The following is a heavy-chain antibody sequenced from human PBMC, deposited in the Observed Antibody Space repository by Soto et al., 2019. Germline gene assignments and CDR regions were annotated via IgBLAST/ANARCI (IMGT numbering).Heavy chain of an antibody. D-gene: IGHD2-2*01. Sequence: PGESQKISCKGSGYSFTSYWVGWVRQMPGKGLEWMGIIYPGDSDTRYSPSFQGQVTISADKSISTAYLQWSSLKASDTAMYYCGIVLVPAAPYFDYWGQGTLVTVSS. CDR3: GIVLVPAAPYFDY. CDR2: IYPGDSDT. CDR1: GYSFTSYW. J-gene: IGHJ4*02. V-gene: IGHV5-51*01.